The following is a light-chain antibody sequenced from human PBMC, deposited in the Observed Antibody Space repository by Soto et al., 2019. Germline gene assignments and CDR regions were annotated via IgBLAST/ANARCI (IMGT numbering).Light chain of an antibody. CDR2: GAS. Sequence: EIVMTQSPATLSLSPGERATLSCRASQSVSSNLAWYQQKPGQAPRLLIYGASTRSTGIPARFSGSGSGTEFTLTISSQQSEDFAVYYCQQYNNWPPLSFGGGTKVEIK. J-gene: IGKJ4*01. V-gene: IGKV3-15*01. CDR3: QQYNNWPPLS. CDR1: QSVSSN.